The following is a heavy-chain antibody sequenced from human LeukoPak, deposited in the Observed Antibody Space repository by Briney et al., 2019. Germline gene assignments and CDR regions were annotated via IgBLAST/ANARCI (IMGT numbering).Heavy chain of an antibody. CDR3: ARAIIVVVPAAIYYYYGMDV. Sequence: SETLSLTCAAYGGSFSGYYWSWIRQPPGKGLEWIGEINHSGSTNYNPSLKSRVTISVDTSKNQFSLKLSSVTAADTAVYYCARAIIVVVPAAIYYYYGMDVWGQGTTVTVSS. V-gene: IGHV4-34*01. D-gene: IGHD2-2*01. CDR2: INHSGST. CDR1: GGSFSGYY. J-gene: IGHJ6*02.